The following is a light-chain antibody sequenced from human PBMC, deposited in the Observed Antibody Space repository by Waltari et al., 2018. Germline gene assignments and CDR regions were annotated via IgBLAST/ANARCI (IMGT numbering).Light chain of an antibody. CDR2: EVF. J-gene: IGLJ1*01. Sequence: QSALTQTAPVSGTTGQSVTISCTGTTSDVGDYELVSWYQQHPGEAPKLLICEVFKRPSDISSRFSGSKSGSTASLTISVLQPEDEGDYYCCSYAGRGTYVFGSGTKVTVL. CDR3: CSYAGRGTYV. V-gene: IGLV2-23*02. CDR1: TSDVGDYEL.